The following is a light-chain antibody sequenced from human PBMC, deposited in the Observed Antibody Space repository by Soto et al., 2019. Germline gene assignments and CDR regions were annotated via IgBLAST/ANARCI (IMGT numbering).Light chain of an antibody. V-gene: IGKV1-5*03. CDR1: QTISSW. CDR3: QQYDSYSWT. CDR2: KAS. Sequence: DIQMTQSPSTLSASVGDRVIITCRASQTISSWLAWYQQKPGKAPKLLIYKASTLKSGVPSRFSGSGSGTEFTLTISSLQSDDFATYYCQQYDSYSWTFGQGTKVDIK. J-gene: IGKJ1*01.